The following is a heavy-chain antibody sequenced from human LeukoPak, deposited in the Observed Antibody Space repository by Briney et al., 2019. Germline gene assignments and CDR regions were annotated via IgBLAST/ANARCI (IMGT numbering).Heavy chain of an antibody. CDR1: GFTFSSYA. CDR2: ISGSGGST. J-gene: IGHJ4*02. V-gene: IGHV3-23*01. D-gene: IGHD6-13*01. CDR3: ARRSAAGGFFDY. Sequence: PGGSLRLSCAASGFTFSSYAMSWVRQAPGKGLEWASAISGSGGSTYYADSVKGRFTISRDNAKNTLDLQMNSLGVEDTAVYYCARRSAAGGFFDYWGQGTLVTVSS.